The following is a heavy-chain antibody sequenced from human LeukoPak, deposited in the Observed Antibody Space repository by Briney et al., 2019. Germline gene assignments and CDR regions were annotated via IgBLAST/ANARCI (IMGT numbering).Heavy chain of an antibody. CDR1: GFTFRDYA. CDR3: TRDGAPICGGDCSDF. D-gene: IGHD2-21*02. J-gene: IGHJ4*02. V-gene: IGHV3-49*04. Sequence: GWCLRLSCTASGFTFRDYAMSWVRPAPGKGLAWVGFIRSNAYGGTAEYAASVKGRFTISRDDSKSIAFLQLNSLKTEDTAVYYCTRDGAPICGGDCSDFWGQGTLVTVSS. CDR2: IRSNAYGGTA.